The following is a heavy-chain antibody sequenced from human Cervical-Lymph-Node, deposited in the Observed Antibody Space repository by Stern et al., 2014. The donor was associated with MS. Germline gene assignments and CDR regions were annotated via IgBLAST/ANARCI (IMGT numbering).Heavy chain of an antibody. Sequence: VQLVESGGGVVQPGGSLRVSCAASGFTFSSYALHWVRQTPGKGLEGVGRISHDGRNEHYADSVKGRITIYRDNSKNTLYLQMNSLKPEDTAVYYCARDRGSSSWYSGWIDSWGQGTLVIAS. CDR1: GFTFSSYA. J-gene: IGHJ5*01. D-gene: IGHD6-13*01. V-gene: IGHV3-30*01. CDR3: ARDRGSSSWYSGWIDS. CDR2: ISHDGRNE.